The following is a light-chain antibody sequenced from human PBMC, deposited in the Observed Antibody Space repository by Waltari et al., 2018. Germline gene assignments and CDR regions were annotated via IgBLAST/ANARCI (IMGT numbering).Light chain of an antibody. Sequence: DIVMTQSPLSLPVTPGEPATISCRSSQSLLFSNGYNYLDWYVQKPGQSPQLLIYLASNRDSGVPDRFSGSGSGTDFTLKISRVEAEDVGIYYCMQGIQTPRAFGPGTKVDIK. CDR3: MQGIQTPRA. CDR1: QSLLFSNGYNY. CDR2: LAS. J-gene: IGKJ3*01. V-gene: IGKV2-28*01.